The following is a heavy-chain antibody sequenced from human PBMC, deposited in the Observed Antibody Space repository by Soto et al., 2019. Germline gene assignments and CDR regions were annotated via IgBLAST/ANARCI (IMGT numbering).Heavy chain of an antibody. CDR1: GGSISSSSYY. CDR3: TSDTFGGRDS. J-gene: IGHJ4*02. V-gene: IGHV4-39*01. D-gene: IGHD2-15*01. Sequence: PSETLSLTCTVSGGSISSSSYYWGWIRQPPGKGLEWIGSIYYSGSTYYADSVKGRFTISRDNAKNTLYLQMNSLRAEDTAVYYCTSDTFGGRDSWGQGTLVTVSS. CDR2: IYYSGST.